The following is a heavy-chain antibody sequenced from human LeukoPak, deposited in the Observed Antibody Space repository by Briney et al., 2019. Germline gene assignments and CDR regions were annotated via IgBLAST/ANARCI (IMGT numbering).Heavy chain of an antibody. V-gene: IGHV3-7*01. CDR3: ARLSAYYYGSFFYYYMDV. Sequence: GGSLRLSCEGSGFCFSSYWMTWVRQSPGKGPEWVANIRQDESERYTVDSVKGRFTISRDNAKNSVYLHMNSLRAEDTALYYCARLSAYYYGSFFYYYMDVWGKGTTVTVSS. CDR1: GFCFSSYW. D-gene: IGHD3-10*01. CDR2: IRQDESER. J-gene: IGHJ6*03.